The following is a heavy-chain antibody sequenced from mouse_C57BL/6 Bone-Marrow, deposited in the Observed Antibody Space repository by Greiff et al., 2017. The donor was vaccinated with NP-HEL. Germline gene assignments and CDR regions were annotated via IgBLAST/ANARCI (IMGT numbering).Heavy chain of an antibody. V-gene: IGHV1-22*01. CDR3: APNWAYYAMDY. CDR2: INPNNGGT. Sequence: VQLQQSGPELVKPGASVKMSCKASGYTFTDYNMHWVKQSHGKSLEWVGYINPNNGGTSYIQKFKGKATLTVNKSSSTAYMELRSLTSEDSAVYYCAPNWAYYAMDYWGQGTSVTVSS. CDR1: GYTFTDYN. D-gene: IGHD4-1*02. J-gene: IGHJ4*01.